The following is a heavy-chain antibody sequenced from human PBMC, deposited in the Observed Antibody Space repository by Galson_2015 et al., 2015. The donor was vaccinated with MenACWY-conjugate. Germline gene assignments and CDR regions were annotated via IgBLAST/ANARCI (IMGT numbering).Heavy chain of an antibody. Sequence: SLRLSCAASGFTFSSYAMSWVRQAPGKGLEWVSSISSSSSYIYYADSVKGRFTISRDNAKNSLYLQMNSLRAEDTAVYYCAPSMVRGIWGQGTLVTVSS. CDR1: GFTFSSYA. D-gene: IGHD3-10*01. V-gene: IGHV3-21*01. CDR3: APSMVRGI. CDR2: ISSSSSYI. J-gene: IGHJ4*02.